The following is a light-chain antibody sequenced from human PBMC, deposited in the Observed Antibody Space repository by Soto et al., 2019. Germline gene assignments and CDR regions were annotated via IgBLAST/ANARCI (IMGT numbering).Light chain of an antibody. CDR1: QVISTS. CDR2: AAS. CDR3: QQLHDYPIT. Sequence: GESVTITCRASQVISTSLAWYQVKPGKAPKLLIYAASSLQSGVPSRFSGSGSGTDFTLTISSLQPEDFATYYCQQLHDYPITFGQGTRLEIK. V-gene: IGKV1-9*01. J-gene: IGKJ5*01.